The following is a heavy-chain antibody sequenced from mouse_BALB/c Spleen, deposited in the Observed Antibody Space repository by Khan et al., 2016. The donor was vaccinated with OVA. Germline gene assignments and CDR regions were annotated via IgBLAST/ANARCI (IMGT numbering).Heavy chain of an antibody. V-gene: IGHV1-20*02. D-gene: IGHD1-1*01. CDR1: GYSFTGYF. CDR3: ARKNGSDFDY. CDR2: INPHIGET. Sequence: VQLKQSGPELVKPGASVKISCKASGYSFTGYFMNWVMQSHGKSLEWIGRINPHIGETLYNQKFKGKATLTVDESSSTAHLQLRSLASDDAAVYYCARKNGSDFDYWGQGTTLTVSS. J-gene: IGHJ2*01.